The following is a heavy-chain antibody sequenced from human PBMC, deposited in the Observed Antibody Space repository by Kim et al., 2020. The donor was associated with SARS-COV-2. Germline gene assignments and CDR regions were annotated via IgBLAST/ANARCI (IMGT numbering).Heavy chain of an antibody. CDR2: ISGSGGST. Sequence: GGSLRLSFAASGFTFSSYAMSWVRQAPGMGLEWVSAISGSGGSTYYADSVKGRFTISRDNSKNTLYLQMNSLSAEDTAVYYCAKEISRFLGATYFDYWGQGSLVTVSS. V-gene: IGHV3-23*01. D-gene: IGHD5-12*01. J-gene: IGHJ4*02. CDR3: AKEISRFLGATYFDY. CDR1: GFTFSSYA.